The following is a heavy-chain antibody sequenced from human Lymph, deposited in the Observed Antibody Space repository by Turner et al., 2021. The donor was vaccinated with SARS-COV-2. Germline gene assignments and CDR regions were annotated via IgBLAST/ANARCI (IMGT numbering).Heavy chain of an antibody. CDR1: GYTFTSYD. CDR2: INPNSGNT. V-gene: IGHV1-8*02. Sequence: QVQLVQSGAEVTKPGASVKVYCKAPGYTFTSYDINWVRQATGQGLEWMGWINPNSGNTGYAQKFQGRVTLTSNTSISTAYMELSSLRSEDTAVYYCARGRYSGGGMDVWGQGTTVTVSS. D-gene: IGHD1-26*01. CDR3: ARGRYSGGGMDV. J-gene: IGHJ6*02.